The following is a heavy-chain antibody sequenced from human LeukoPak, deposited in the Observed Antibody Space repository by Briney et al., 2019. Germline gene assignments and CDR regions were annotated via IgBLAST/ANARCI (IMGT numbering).Heavy chain of an antibody. V-gene: IGHV3-21*01. D-gene: IGHD3-22*01. CDR2: ISSSSSYI. CDR1: GFTFSSYS. Sequence: GGSLRLSCAASGFTFSSYSMNWVRQAPGKGLEWVSSISSSSSYIYYADSVKGRFTISRDNAKNSLYLQMNSLRAEDTAVYYCARDHDRYDSSGHPYWGQGTLVTVSS. CDR3: ARDHDRYDSSGHPY. J-gene: IGHJ4*02.